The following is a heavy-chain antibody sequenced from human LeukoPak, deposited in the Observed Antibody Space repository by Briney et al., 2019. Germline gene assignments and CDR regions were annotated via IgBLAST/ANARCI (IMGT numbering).Heavy chain of an antibody. J-gene: IGHJ4*02. Sequence: GGSLRLSCAASGFTFSSYAMHWVRQAPGKGLEWVAVISYDGSNKYYADSVKGRFTISRDNSKNTLYLQMNSLRAEDTAVYYRATDYDSSGYHDYWGQGTLVTVSS. CDR1: GFTFSSYA. V-gene: IGHV3-30-3*01. CDR3: ATDYDSSGYHDY. CDR2: ISYDGSNK. D-gene: IGHD3-22*01.